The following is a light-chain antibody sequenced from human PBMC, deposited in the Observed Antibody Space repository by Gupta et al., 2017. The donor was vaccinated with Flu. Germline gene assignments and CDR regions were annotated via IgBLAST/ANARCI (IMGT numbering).Light chain of an antibody. V-gene: IGKV3-20*01. CDR3: QRYGSS. CDR1: QSVTSDS. Sequence: EIVLTQSPGTLSLSPGDRATLSCRASQSVTSDSLAWYQQKPGQAPRLLIYGASTRATGIPDRVSGSGSGTDFTLTISRLEPEDFAVFYCQRYGSSFGGGTKVEIK. CDR2: GAS. J-gene: IGKJ4*01.